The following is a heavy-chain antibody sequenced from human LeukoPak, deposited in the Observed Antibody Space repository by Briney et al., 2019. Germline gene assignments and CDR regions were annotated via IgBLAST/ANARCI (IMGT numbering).Heavy chain of an antibody. CDR2: VYYSGST. CDR1: GGSISSYY. D-gene: IGHD3-9*01. V-gene: IGHV4-59*01. J-gene: IGHJ6*02. CDR3: ARNPSYDILTGYSDYYGMDV. Sequence: SETLSLTCTVSGGSISSYYWTWIRQPPGKGLEWIGYVYYSGSTNYNPSLKSRVTISVDTSKDQFSLKLSSVTAADTAVYYCARNPSYDILTGYSDYYGMDVWGQGTTVTVSS.